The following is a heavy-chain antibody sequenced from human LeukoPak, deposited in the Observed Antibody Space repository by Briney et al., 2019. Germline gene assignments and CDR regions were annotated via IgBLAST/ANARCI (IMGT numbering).Heavy chain of an antibody. V-gene: IGHV4-34*01. J-gene: IGHJ4*02. CDR1: GGSFSGYY. D-gene: IGHD6-19*01. Sequence: SETLSLTCAVYGGSFSGYYWSWIRQSPGKGLEWIGEINHSGSTNYNPSLKSRVTISVDTSKNQFSLKLSSVTAADTAVYYCARRYSSGWPFDYWGQGTLVTVSS. CDR3: ARRYSSGWPFDY. CDR2: INHSGST.